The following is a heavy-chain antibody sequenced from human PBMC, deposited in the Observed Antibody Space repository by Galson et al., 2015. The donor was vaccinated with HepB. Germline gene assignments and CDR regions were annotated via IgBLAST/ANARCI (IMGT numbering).Heavy chain of an antibody. J-gene: IGHJ6*02. D-gene: IGHD3-3*01. CDR3: AWGAYYDFWSGPGDFYYYGMDV. CDR1: GGTFSSYA. V-gene: IGHV1-69*13. CDR2: IRPILGTA. Sequence: VKVSCKAFGGTFSSYAISWVRQAPGQGLEWMGGIRPILGTASYAQKFQGRVAITADASTSTVFMELSSLRSEDTAVFFCAWGAYYDFWSGPGDFYYYGMDVWGQGTTVTVSS.